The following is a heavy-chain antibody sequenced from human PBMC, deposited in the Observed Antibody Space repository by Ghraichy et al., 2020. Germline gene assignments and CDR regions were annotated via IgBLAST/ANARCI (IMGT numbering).Heavy chain of an antibody. V-gene: IGHV3-7*01. CDR3: ARVVYSSGCLFDY. CDR1: GFTFSSYW. D-gene: IGHD6-19*01. J-gene: IGHJ4*02. CDR2: IKQDGSEK. Sequence: GGSLRLSCAASGFTFSSYWMSWVRQAPGKGLEWVANIKQDGSEKYYVDSVKGRFTISRDNAKNSLYLQMNSLRAEDTAVYYCARVVYSSGCLFDYWGQGTLVTVSS.